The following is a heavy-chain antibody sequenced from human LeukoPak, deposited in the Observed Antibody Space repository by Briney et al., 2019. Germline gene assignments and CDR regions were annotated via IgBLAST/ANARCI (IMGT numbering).Heavy chain of an antibody. CDR3: ARSSYYGWGIIPGDSLYYPYMDV. D-gene: IGHD3-10*01. CDR2: ISGVSTYI. J-gene: IGHJ6*03. Sequence: GGSLRLSCAASGFTFSAYSMNWVRQAPGKGLEWVSSISGVSTYIYYADSVKGRFTISRDNAKNSLYLQMNSLTAEDTSVYYCARSSYYGWGIIPGDSLYYPYMDVWGKGTRVTVPS. V-gene: IGHV3-21*01. CDR1: GFTFSAYS.